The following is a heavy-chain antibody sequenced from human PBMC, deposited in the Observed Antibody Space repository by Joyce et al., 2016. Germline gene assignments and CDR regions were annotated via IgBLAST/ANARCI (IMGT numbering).Heavy chain of an antibody. Sequence: QVQLQESGPGLVKPSATLSLTCTVSGGSISTFYWSWIRQPPGKGLEWIGYIYGGTTKHNPSLKRRVTRAGGTSKNQFSLQLGAVTAADTAVYYCARLYSSSSIYYKYGMDVWGQGTTVTVSS. J-gene: IGHJ6*02. CDR3: ARLYSSSSIYYKYGMDV. D-gene: IGHD6-6*01. CDR1: GGSISTFY. CDR2: IYGGTT. V-gene: IGHV4-59*08.